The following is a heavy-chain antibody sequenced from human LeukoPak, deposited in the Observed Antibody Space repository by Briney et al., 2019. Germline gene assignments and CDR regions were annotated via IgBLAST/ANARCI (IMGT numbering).Heavy chain of an antibody. V-gene: IGHV1-2*02. Sequence: ASVKVSCKASGYTFTGYYMHWVRQAPGQGLEWMGWINPNSGGTNYAQKFQGRVTMTRDTSISTAYMELSRLRSDDTAVYYCAREGSITMTPAYDYWGQGTLVTVSS. CDR1: GYTFTGYY. D-gene: IGHD3-22*01. CDR2: INPNSGGT. CDR3: AREGSITMTPAYDY. J-gene: IGHJ4*02.